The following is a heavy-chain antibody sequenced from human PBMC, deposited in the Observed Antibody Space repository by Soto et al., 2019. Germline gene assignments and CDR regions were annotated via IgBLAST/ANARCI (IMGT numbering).Heavy chain of an antibody. CDR1: GFTFNTYA. J-gene: IGHJ3*02. D-gene: IGHD2-2*01. Sequence: GSLRLSCAASGFTFNTYAMSWVRQAPGQGLEWVSAISGSGFSTYYADSVKGRFSISSDSSKNTLFLQMNSLRADDTAVYYCARDSGDIVVVPAATAAAFDIWGQGTMVTVSS. CDR3: ARDSGDIVVVPAATAAAFDI. CDR2: ISGSGFST. V-gene: IGHV3-23*01.